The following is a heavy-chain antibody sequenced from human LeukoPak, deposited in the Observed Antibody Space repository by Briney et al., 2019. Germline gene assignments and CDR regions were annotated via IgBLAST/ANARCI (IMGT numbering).Heavy chain of an antibody. V-gene: IGHV3-11*05. D-gene: IGHD6-19*01. CDR2: ISSSSSYT. J-gene: IGHJ4*02. Sequence: KPGGSLRLSCAASGFTFSDYYMSWIRQAPGKGLEWVSYISSSSSYTNYADSVKGRFTISRDNAKNSLYLQMNSLRAEDTAVYYCAKDRESDNGWDFDHWGQGTLVTVSS. CDR1: GFTFSDYY. CDR3: AKDRESDNGWDFDH.